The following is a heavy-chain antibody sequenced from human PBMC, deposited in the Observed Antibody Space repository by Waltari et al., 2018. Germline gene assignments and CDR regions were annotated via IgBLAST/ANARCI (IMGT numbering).Heavy chain of an antibody. Sequence: EVQLVESGGGLVKPGGSLRLSCAASGFTFSSSSMNWVRQAPGKGLEWVSSISSSSSYIYYADSVKGRFTISRDNAKNSLYLQMNSLRAEDTAVYYCARDFGRGYPFDYWGQGTLVTVSS. D-gene: IGHD3-10*01. CDR2: ISSSSSYI. V-gene: IGHV3-21*01. CDR1: GFTFSSSS. J-gene: IGHJ4*02. CDR3: ARDFGRGYPFDY.